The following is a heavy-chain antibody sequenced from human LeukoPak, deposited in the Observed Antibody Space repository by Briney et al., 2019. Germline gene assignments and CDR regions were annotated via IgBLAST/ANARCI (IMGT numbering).Heavy chain of an antibody. Sequence: GGSLRLSCAASGFIFSNYNMNWVRQAPGKGLEGVSSISSSSSYIYHADSVKGRFTISRDNAKNSLYLQMNSLRAEDTAVYYCARGSGMDVWGQGTTVTVSS. CDR2: ISSSSSYI. V-gene: IGHV3-21*04. J-gene: IGHJ6*02. CDR1: GFIFSNYN. CDR3: ARGSGMDV.